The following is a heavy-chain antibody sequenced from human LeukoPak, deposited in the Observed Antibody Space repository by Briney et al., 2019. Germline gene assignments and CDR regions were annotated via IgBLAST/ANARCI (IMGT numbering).Heavy chain of an antibody. J-gene: IGHJ4*02. CDR3: ARGQGPSQGYNGALRYYFDY. D-gene: IGHD5-24*01. V-gene: IGHV4-61*02. CDR1: GGSINSATYY. CDR2: IYTSGST. Sequence: PSQTLSLTCTVSGGSINSATYYWTWIRQPAGKGLEWIGRIYTSGSTNYNPSLKSRVTISVDTSKNQFSLKLSSVTAADTAVYYCARGQGPSQGYNGALRYYFDYWGQGTLVTVSS.